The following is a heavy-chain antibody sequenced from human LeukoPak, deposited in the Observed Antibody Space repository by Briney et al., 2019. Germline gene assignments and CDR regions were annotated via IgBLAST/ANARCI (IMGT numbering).Heavy chain of an antibody. V-gene: IGHV2-5*01. D-gene: IGHD2-21*01. CDR2: IYWNDDK. Sequence: SGPTLVKPTQTLTLTCTFSGFSLSTSGVGVGWIRQPPGKALEWLGIIYWNDDKRYSPSLKSRLTITKNTSKNQVVLTMTNMDPVDTATYYCARRIQPRGEFDYWGQGTLVTVSS. CDR1: GFSLSTSGVG. CDR3: ARRIQPRGEFDY. J-gene: IGHJ4*02.